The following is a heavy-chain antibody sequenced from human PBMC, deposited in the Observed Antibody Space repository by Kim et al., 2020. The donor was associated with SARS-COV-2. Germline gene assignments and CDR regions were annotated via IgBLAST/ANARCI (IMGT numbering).Heavy chain of an antibody. D-gene: IGHD1-26*01. Sequence: SVKVSCKASGGTFSSYAISWVRQAPGQGLEWMGGIIPIFGTANYAQKFQGRVTITADESTSTAYMELSSLRSEDTAVYYCARDTGGVGADNSWGQGTLVTVSS. J-gene: IGHJ4*02. CDR1: GGTFSSYA. CDR2: IIPIFGTA. V-gene: IGHV1-69*13. CDR3: ARDTGGVGADNS.